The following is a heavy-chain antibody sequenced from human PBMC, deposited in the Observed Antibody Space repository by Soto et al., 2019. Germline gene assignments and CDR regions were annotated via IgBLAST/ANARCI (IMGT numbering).Heavy chain of an antibody. CDR2: IRSRANHYAT. Sequence: EVQLVESGGGLVRPGGSVRLSCAASGFTFSVSSMHWVRQASGKGLEWLGRIRSRANHYATTYSESLKGRVIISRDDSQDTMILEMSSLRTEDTAMYYCAIEGVGFGHWGQGTLVTVSS. D-gene: IGHD3-16*01. CDR1: GFTFSVSS. CDR3: AIEGVGFGH. J-gene: IGHJ4*02. V-gene: IGHV3-73*01.